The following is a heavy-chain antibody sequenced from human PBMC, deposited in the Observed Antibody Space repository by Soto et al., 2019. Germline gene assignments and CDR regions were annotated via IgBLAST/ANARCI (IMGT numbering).Heavy chain of an antibody. Sequence: AAVKVSCKASGYTFTSYGISWVRQAPGQGLEWMGWISAYNGNTNYAQKLQGRVTMTTDTSTSTTYMELRSLRSDDTAVYYCARSRLLLRFLEWSPTPDYWGQGTLVTVSS. CDR1: GYTFTSYG. CDR2: ISAYNGNT. CDR3: ARSRLLLRFLEWSPTPDY. J-gene: IGHJ4*02. D-gene: IGHD3-3*01. V-gene: IGHV1-18*01.